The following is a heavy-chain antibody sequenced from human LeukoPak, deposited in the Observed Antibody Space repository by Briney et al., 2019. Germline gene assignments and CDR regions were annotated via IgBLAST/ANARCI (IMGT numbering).Heavy chain of an antibody. CDR3: ARAANLPLDY. V-gene: IGHV4-61*01. J-gene: IGHJ4*02. CDR1: GYSISSGYY. CDR2: IYYSGNT. Sequence: SETLSLTCTVSGYSISSGYYWGWIRQPPGKGLEWIGYIYYSGNTNYNPSLKSRVTISVDTSKNQFSLKLTSVTAADTAVYYCARAANLPLDYWGQGTLVTVSS.